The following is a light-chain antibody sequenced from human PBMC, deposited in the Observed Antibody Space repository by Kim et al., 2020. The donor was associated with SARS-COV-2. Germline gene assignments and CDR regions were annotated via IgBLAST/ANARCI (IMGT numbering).Light chain of an antibody. J-gene: IGLJ1*01. V-gene: IGLV2-14*03. CDR3: SSYTSSSTLV. CDR2: DVS. CDR1: SSDVGGYNV. Sequence: GQTITISCTGSSSDVGGYNVVSWYQQHPGKAPKLMIYDVSNRPSGVSNRFSGSKSGNTASLTISGLQAEDEADYYCSSYTSSSTLVFGTGTKVTVL.